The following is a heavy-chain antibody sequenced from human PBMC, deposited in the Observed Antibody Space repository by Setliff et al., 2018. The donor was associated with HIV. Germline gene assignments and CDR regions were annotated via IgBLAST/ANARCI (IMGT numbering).Heavy chain of an antibody. J-gene: IGHJ3*02. Sequence: GESLKISCKGSGKSLSNYWINWVRQMPGKGLEWMGRIDPSDSYINYGPSFQGHVTISADKSTNTAFLQWSGLKASDSAMYYCSRGIAVAGHDFANTPGDIWGQGTMVTVSS. CDR2: IDPSDSYI. CDR1: GKSLSNYW. V-gene: IGHV5-10-1*01. CDR3: SRGIAVAGHDFANTPGDI. D-gene: IGHD6-19*01.